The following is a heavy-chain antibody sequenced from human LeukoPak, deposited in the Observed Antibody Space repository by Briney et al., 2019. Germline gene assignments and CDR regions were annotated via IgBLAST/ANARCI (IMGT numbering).Heavy chain of an antibody. CDR1: GFTFSNYL. Sequence: GGSLRLSCVASGFTFSNYLMNWVRQAPGKGLEWVSFISSTGGTIYYADSVKGRFTVSRDNDKDSLLLQMNSLRAEDTALYYCARGYSRAAFDIWGQGTMVTVSS. V-gene: IGHV3-48*01. CDR3: ARGYSRAAFDI. CDR2: ISSTGGTI. J-gene: IGHJ3*02. D-gene: IGHD2-15*01.